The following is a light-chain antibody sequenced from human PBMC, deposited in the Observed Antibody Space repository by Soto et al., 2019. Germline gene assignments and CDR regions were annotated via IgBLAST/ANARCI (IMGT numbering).Light chain of an antibody. Sequence: QSALTQPRSVSGSPGQSVTISCTGTSSDVGGYNFVSWYQQHPGKAPKLMIYAVNQRPSGVPDRFSGSKSGNTASLTISGLQAEDEADYYCCSYAGSYYVFGTGTKLTVL. J-gene: IGLJ1*01. V-gene: IGLV2-11*01. CDR2: AVN. CDR3: CSYAGSYYV. CDR1: SSDVGGYNF.